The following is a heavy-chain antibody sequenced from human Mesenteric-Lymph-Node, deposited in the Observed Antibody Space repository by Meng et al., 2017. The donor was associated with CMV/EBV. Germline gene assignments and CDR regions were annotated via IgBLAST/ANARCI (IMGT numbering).Heavy chain of an antibody. CDR1: GYTFSNYG. J-gene: IGHJ4*02. V-gene: IGHV1-18*01. CDR2: ISGYNGNT. Sequence: ASVKVSCKASGYTFSNYGISWVRQAPGQGLEWLGWISGYNGNTKYAQKVQGRVTMTTDTSTSTAYMELRSLRSDDTAVYYCARASRLYQLLWVPMFDYWGQGTLVTVSS. CDR3: ARASRLYQLLWVPMFDY. D-gene: IGHD2-2*01.